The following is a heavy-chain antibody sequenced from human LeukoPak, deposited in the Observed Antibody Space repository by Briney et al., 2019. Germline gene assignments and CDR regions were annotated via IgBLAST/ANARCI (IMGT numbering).Heavy chain of an antibody. J-gene: IGHJ3*02. CDR2: ISSSSSYI. V-gene: IGHV3-21*01. Sequence: GGSLRLSCAASGFTFSSYSMNWVRQAPGKGLEWVSSISSSSSYIYYADPVKGRFTISRDNAKNSLYLQMNSLRAEDTAVYYCARVERGYYDSKVAFDIWGQGTMVTVSS. CDR1: GFTFSSYS. CDR3: ARVERGYYDSKVAFDI. D-gene: IGHD3-22*01.